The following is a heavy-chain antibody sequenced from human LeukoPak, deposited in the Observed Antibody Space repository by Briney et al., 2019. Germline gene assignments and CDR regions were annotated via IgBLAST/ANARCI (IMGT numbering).Heavy chain of an antibody. CDR1: GFTFSIYA. Sequence: PGGSLRLSCVASGFTFSIYAMNWVRQAPGKGLEWVSTVSDSGGSTYYADSVKGRFTISRDNAKNSLYLQMNSLRAEDTAVYYCARSGQLARYWGQGTLVTVSS. J-gene: IGHJ4*02. CDR2: VSDSGGST. D-gene: IGHD6-6*01. V-gene: IGHV3-23*01. CDR3: ARSGQLARY.